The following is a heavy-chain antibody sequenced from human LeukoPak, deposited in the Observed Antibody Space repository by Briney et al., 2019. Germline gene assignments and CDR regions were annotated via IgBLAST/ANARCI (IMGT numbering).Heavy chain of an antibody. CDR2: ISSSSSYT. Sequence: GGSLRLSCAASGFTLSYYYMSWIRQAPGKGLEWVSYISSSSSYTNYADSVKGRFTISRDNAKNSLYLQMNSLRAEDTAVYYCPRGHRHFHFWGQGTLVTVSS. V-gene: IGHV3-11*06. J-gene: IGHJ4*02. CDR3: PRGHRHFHF. CDR1: GFTLSYYY.